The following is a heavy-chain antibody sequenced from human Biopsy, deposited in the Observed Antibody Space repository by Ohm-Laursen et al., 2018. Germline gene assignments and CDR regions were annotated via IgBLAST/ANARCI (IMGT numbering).Heavy chain of an antibody. V-gene: IGHV1-46*01. CDR1: GHTFTTYY. CDR3: ARGPRGLVAITATAYYFDL. J-gene: IGHJ4*02. Sequence: ASVKVSCKVSGHTFTTYYLHWVRQAPGQGLEWMGRINPNNDNTVYAQRFQGRVTMTKDTSTSTVYMDLNSLTFDDSAVYYCARGPRGLVAITATAYYFDLWGQGSLVTVSS. D-gene: IGHD3-22*01. CDR2: INPNNDNT.